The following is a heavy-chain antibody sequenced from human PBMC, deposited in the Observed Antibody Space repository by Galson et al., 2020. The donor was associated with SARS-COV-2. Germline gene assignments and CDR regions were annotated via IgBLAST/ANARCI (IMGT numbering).Heavy chain of an antibody. J-gene: IGHJ3*02. CDR3: ASVNLYSGYDLAAFDI. Sequence: GESLKISCKGSGSTNSTSWNAWVRQMPGKGLEWRGIIYPDDSDTRYSPSFDGQVTISADNSTRTAYLQWSRLKASDTAMYYCASVNLYSGYDLAAFDIWCQGTMVTVSS. D-gene: IGHD5-12*01. CDR2: IYPDDSDT. CDR1: GSTNSTSW. V-gene: IGHV5-51*01.